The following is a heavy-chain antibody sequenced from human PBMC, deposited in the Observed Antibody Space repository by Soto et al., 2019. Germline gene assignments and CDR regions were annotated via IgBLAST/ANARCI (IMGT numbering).Heavy chain of an antibody. Sequence: EVQLVESGGGLIQPGGSLRLSCAASGFTVSSNYMTWVRQAPGKGLEWVSVIYSGGSTYYADSVKGRFTISRENSKNTLYLQMISLRVEDTAVYYCAGLDAYRYYGMDVWGQGTTVTVSS. CDR3: AGLDAYRYYGMDV. CDR2: IYSGGST. CDR1: GFTVSSNY. J-gene: IGHJ6*02. D-gene: IGHD5-18*01. V-gene: IGHV3-53*01.